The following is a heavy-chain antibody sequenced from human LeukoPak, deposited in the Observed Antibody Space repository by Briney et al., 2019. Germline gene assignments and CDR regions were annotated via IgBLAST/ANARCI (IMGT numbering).Heavy chain of an antibody. J-gene: IGHJ3*02. CDR1: GGTFSSYA. D-gene: IGHD4-17*01. Sequence: ASVKVSCKASGGTFSSYAISWVRQAPGQGLEWMGWISAYNGNTNYAQKLQGRVTMTTDTSTSTAYMELRSLRSDDTAVYYCALTTVTTRPLDAFDIWGQGTMVTVSS. V-gene: IGHV1-18*01. CDR2: ISAYNGNT. CDR3: ALTTVTTRPLDAFDI.